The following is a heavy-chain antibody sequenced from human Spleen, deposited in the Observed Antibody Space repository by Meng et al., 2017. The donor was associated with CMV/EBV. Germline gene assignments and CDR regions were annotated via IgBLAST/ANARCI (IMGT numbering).Heavy chain of an antibody. D-gene: IGHD3-3*01. Sequence: SETLSLTCTVSVDSMSPYYWSWIRQPPGKGLEWIGYIYSIGTTNYNPSLKSRVTISVAPSKNQFSLKVNPVTAADTAVYYCVRQRFLEWLPGYYFDFWGQGTLVTVSS. CDR1: VDSMSPYY. J-gene: IGHJ4*02. V-gene: IGHV4-59*01. CDR2: IYSIGTT. CDR3: VRQRFLEWLPGYYFDF.